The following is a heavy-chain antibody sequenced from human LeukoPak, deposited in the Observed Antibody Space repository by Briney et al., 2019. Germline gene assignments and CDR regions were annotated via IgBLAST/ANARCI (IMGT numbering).Heavy chain of an antibody. CDR3: VKEDAIVAYFDH. Sequence: PGGSLRLSCSASGFTFSTYAIHWVRQAPGKGLEYVSAISSNGGSTCYADSVKGRFTISRDNSKNTLYLQMSSLRAEDTAVYYCVKEDAIVAYFDHWGQGTLVTVSS. D-gene: IGHD5-12*01. CDR2: ISSNGGST. V-gene: IGHV3-64D*06. J-gene: IGHJ4*02. CDR1: GFTFSTYA.